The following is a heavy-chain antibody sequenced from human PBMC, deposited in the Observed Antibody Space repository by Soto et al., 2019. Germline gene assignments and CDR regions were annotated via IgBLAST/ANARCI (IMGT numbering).Heavy chain of an antibody. V-gene: IGHV4-34*01. Sequence: SETLSLTCAVYGGSFSGYDWTWIRQPPGTGLEWIGEINHSGSTNYNPSLKSRVTISVDTSKKQFSLKLTSVTAADTAVYYCARDKITGPFDYWGQGTLLTVSS. CDR2: INHSGST. CDR1: GGSFSGYD. J-gene: IGHJ4*02. CDR3: ARDKITGPFDY. D-gene: IGHD2-8*02.